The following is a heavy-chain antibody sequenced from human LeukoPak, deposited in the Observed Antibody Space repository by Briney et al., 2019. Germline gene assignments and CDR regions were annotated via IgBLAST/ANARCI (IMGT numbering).Heavy chain of an antibody. Sequence: SETLSLTCTVSGGSISSAYWSWIRQPPGKGLEWIGYISYSGSTNYNPSLKSRVTISLDKSKNQFSLKVSPVTAADTAVYYCARGVGWLQLCYFDYWGQGTLVTVSS. D-gene: IGHD5-24*01. CDR1: GGSISSAY. V-gene: IGHV4-59*01. CDR3: ARGVGWLQLCYFDY. CDR2: ISYSGST. J-gene: IGHJ4*02.